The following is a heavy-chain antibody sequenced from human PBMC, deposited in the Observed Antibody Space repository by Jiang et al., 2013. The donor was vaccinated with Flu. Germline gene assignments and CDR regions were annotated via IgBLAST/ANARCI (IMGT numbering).Heavy chain of an antibody. Sequence: DSWNXVRQHQEGLEWIGHISASGRTSYSESLKSRVTIFLDTSKNQFSLRLNSVTPADTAVYYCGRMLWDLLTGPVDYEYGVDVWGQGTTVTVSS. CDR2: ISASGRT. CDR3: GRMLWDLLTGPVDYEYGVDV. J-gene: IGHJ6*02. V-gene: IGHV4-30-4*07. D-gene: IGHD3-9*01. CDR1: DS.